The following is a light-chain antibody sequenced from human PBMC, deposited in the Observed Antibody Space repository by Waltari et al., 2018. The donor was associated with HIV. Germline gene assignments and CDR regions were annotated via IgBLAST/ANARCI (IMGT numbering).Light chain of an antibody. CDR1: QSVLYTSHNKNY. CDR2: WAS. J-gene: IGKJ2*01. CDR3: QQYYSTPSRYT. V-gene: IGKV4-1*01. Sequence: DIVMTQSPDSLAVSLGERATINCKSSQSVLYTSHNKNYLAWYQQKPGQPPKLLIYWASTRELGVPDRFSGSGSGTDFTLTISSLQAEDVAVYYCQQYYSTPSRYTFGQGTKLEIK.